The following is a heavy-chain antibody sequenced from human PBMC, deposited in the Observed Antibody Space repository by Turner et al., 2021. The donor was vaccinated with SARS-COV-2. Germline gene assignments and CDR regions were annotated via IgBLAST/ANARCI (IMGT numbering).Heavy chain of an antibody. J-gene: IGHJ6*02. V-gene: IGHV4-59*08. D-gene: IGHD6-19*01. Sequence: QVQLQESGPGLGKPSETLSLTCGVAGGSISSYYWSWIRQPPGKGLEWIGYIYYSGSTNYNPSLKSRVTISVDTSKNQFSLKLSSVTAADTAVYYCARHGFSGWDGGGMDVWGQGTTVTVSS. CDR1: GGSISSYY. CDR3: ARHGFSGWDGGGMDV. CDR2: IYYSGST.